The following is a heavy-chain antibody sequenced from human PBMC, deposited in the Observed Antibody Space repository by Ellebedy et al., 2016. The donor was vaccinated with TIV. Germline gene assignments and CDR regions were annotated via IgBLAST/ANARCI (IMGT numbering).Heavy chain of an antibody. V-gene: IGHV3-23*01. CDR1: GFTFSSYA. Sequence: GESLKISCAASGFTFSSYAMSWVRQAPGKGLEWVSTISGGGGSTHYADSVKGRFTISRDNSKNTLYLQMNSLRADDTALYYCASAARGSGAYESFWGQGTLVTVSS. J-gene: IGHJ4*02. CDR3: ASAARGSGAYESF. D-gene: IGHD5-12*01. CDR2: ISGGGGST.